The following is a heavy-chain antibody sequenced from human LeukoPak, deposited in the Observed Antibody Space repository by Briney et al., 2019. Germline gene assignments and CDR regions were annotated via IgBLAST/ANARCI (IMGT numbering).Heavy chain of an antibody. D-gene: IGHD1-26*01. CDR1: GYTFTDYY. CDR2: INPNSGGT. CDR3: AREGPIVGATHLVDY. Sequence: ASVKVSCKAYGYTFTDYYMHWVRQAPGQGLEWMGWINPNSGGTNYAQKFQGRVTMTRDTSISTAYMELSRLRSDDTAVYYCAREGPIVGATHLVDYWGKGTLVTASS. J-gene: IGHJ4*02. V-gene: IGHV1-2*02.